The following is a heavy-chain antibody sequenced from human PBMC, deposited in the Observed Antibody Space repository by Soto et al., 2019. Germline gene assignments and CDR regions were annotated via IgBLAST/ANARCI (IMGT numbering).Heavy chain of an antibody. Sequence: QVQLVESGGGVVQPGRSLRLSCAASGFSISRSAMHWVRQAPGKGLEWVAVIAYDGSNRWYADSAKGRFTISRDKSKNTVYLEMSSLRGEETAVYYFATVLQARADNVNWFSPWGQGPRVTVSS. V-gene: IGHV3-30*04. CDR1: GFSISRSA. D-gene: IGHD1-1*01. CDR3: ATVLQARADNVNWFSP. CDR2: IAYDGSNR. J-gene: IGHJ5*02.